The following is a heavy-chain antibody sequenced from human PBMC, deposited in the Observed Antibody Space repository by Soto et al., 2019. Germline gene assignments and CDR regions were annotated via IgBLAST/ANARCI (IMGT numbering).Heavy chain of an antibody. CDR2: INAGNGNT. V-gene: IGHV1-3*01. CDR1: GYTFTSYA. CDR3: ARDRGYNFWSGYYSWFDP. J-gene: IGHJ5*02. D-gene: IGHD3-3*01. Sequence: ASVKVSCKASGYTFTSYAMHWVRQAPGQRLEWMGWINAGNGNTKYSQKFQGRVTITRDTSASTAYMELSSLRSEDTAVYYCARDRGYNFWSGYYSWFDPWGQGTLVTVSS.